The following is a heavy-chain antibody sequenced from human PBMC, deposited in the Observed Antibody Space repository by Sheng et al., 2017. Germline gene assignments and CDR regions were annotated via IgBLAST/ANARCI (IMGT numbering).Heavy chain of an antibody. V-gene: IGHV3-11*04. CDR3: AIAKVGGGFDP. Sequence: QVQLVESGGGLVRPGGSLNLSCAGSGFTFSDHYMTWIRQAPGKGLEWLSDISSSGNNKNYADSVKSRFTISRDNTKNSLYLQMNRLTTEDTAVYYCAIAKVGGGFDPWGQGTLVTVSS. CDR2: ISSSGNNK. D-gene: IGHD3-16*01. CDR1: GFTFSDHY. J-gene: IGHJ5*02.